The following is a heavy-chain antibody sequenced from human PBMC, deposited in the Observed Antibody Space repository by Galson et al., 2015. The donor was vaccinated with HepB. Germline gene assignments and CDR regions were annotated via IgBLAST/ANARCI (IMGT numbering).Heavy chain of an antibody. Sequence: SLRLSCAGSGVTFSSYAMSWVRQAPGKGLEWVSAISGDGTKIYYADSVKGRFTVSRDNWKNTLYLQMNNVRAEDTAVYYCTARSSGYCNRCFDYWGQGTLVTVSS. CDR1: GVTFSSYA. CDR3: TARSSGYCNRCFDY. D-gene: IGHD2/OR15-2a*01. J-gene: IGHJ4*02. CDR2: ISGDGTKI. V-gene: IGHV3-23*01.